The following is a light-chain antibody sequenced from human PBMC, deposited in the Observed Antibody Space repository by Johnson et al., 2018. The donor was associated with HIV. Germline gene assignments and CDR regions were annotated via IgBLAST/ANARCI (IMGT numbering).Light chain of an antibody. CDR2: AKN. CDR1: SYNIGNNY. V-gene: IGLV1-51*01. Sequence: QSVLTQPPSVSAAPGQKVTISCSGSSYNIGNNYVSWYQQLPGTAPKLLIYAKNKRPSGIPDRFSGSKSGTSATLDIAGLQTGDEADYYCGPWDSSRSAGVCGPGTKVSVL. J-gene: IGLJ1*01. CDR3: GPWDSSRSAGV.